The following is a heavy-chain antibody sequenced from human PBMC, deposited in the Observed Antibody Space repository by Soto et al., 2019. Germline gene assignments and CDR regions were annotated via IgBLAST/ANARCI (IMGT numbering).Heavy chain of an antibody. CDR3: ARDLNYDILTGHDAFDI. Sequence: EVQLVESGGGLVKPGGSLRLSCAASGFTFSSYSMNWVRQAPGKGLEWVSSISSSSSYIYYADSVKGRFTISRDNAKNSLYLQMNSLRAEDTAVYYCARDLNYDILTGHDAFDIWGQGTMVTVSS. J-gene: IGHJ3*02. V-gene: IGHV3-21*01. CDR1: GFTFSSYS. CDR2: ISSSSSYI. D-gene: IGHD3-9*01.